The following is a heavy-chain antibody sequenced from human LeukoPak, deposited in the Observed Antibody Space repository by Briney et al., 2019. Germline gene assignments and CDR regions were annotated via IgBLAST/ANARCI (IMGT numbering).Heavy chain of an antibody. CDR3: ARGPNTIAVAGFDP. J-gene: IGHJ5*02. CDR1: GFTFSSYG. CDR2: ISYDGSNK. V-gene: IGHV3-30*03. Sequence: GGSLRLSCAASGFTFSSYGMHWVRQAPGKGLEWVAVISYDGSNKYYADSVKGRFTISRDNSKNTLYLQMNSLRAEDTAVYYCARGPNTIAVAGFDPWGQGTLVTVSS. D-gene: IGHD6-19*01.